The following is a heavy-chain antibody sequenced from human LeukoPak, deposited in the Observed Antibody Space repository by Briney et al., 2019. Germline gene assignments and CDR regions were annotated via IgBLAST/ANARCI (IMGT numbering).Heavy chain of an antibody. CDR1: GGSISSYY. D-gene: IGHD3-10*01. V-gene: IGHV4-59*01. CDR2: IYYSGST. J-gene: IGHJ4*02. Sequence: SETLSLTCTVSGGSISSYYRSWIRQLPGKGLEWIGYIYYSGSTNYNPSLKSRVTISVDTSKNQFSLKLSSVTAADTAVYYCARWVRGRASYFDYWGQRTLVTVSS. CDR3: ARWVRGRASYFDY.